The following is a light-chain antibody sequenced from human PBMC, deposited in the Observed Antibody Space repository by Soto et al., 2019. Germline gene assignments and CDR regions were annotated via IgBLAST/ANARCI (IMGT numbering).Light chain of an antibody. CDR2: AAS. V-gene: IGKV1-39*01. Sequence: IQLTQSPSSLSASVGDRITITCRASQSVDGFLNWYQQKPGKAPNLLIYAASSLQSGVPSRFSGSGSGTDFTLTITSLQPEDFATYYCQESYSSVTFGGGTRVELK. CDR3: QESYSSVT. CDR1: QSVDGF. J-gene: IGKJ4*01.